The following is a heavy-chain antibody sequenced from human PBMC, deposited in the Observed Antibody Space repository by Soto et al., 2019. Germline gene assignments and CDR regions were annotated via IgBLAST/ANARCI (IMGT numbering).Heavy chain of an antibody. CDR1: GFTLINYW. CDR2: INTDGSNT. V-gene: IGHV3-74*01. J-gene: IGHJ4*02. Sequence: EVQLVESGGGLVQPGGSLRLSCAASGFTLINYWMHWVRQAPGKGLVWVSGINTDGSNTNYADSVKGRFTISRDNAKNTLSLQMNSLRAEDTAVYYCARVYYDSSCKPFPDYWGRGTLVTVSS. CDR3: ARVYYDSSCKPFPDY. D-gene: IGHD3-22*01.